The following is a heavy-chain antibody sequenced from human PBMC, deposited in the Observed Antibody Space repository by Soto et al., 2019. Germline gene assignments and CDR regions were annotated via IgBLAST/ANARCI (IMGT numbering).Heavy chain of an antibody. D-gene: IGHD6-19*01. Sequence: EVQLVESGGGLVQPGGSLRLSCAASGFTFSSYWMSWVRQAPGKGLEWVANIKQDGSEKYYVDSVKGRFTISRDNAKHSLYLQMIRLRAEDTAVYYCAREALGYSSGWYYWCDPWGQGTLVTVSS. J-gene: IGHJ5*02. V-gene: IGHV3-7*01. CDR1: GFTFSSYW. CDR2: IKQDGSEK. CDR3: AREALGYSSGWYYWCDP.